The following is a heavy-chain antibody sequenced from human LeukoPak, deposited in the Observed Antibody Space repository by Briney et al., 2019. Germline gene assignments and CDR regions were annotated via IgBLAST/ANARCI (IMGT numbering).Heavy chain of an antibody. V-gene: IGHV3-9*01. Sequence: GRSLRLSCAASGFTFDDYAMHWVRQAPGKGLEWVSGISWNSGSIGYADSVKGRFTISRDNAKNSLYLQMNSLRAEDTALYYCAKASKIYTNYYYYYMDVWGKGTTVTISS. J-gene: IGHJ6*03. CDR3: AKASKIYTNYYYYYMDV. D-gene: IGHD3-16*01. CDR2: ISWNSGSI. CDR1: GFTFDDYA.